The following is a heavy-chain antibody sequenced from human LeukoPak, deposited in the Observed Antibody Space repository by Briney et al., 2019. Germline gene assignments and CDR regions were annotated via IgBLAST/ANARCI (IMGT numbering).Heavy chain of an antibody. CDR2: ISGSGGST. V-gene: IGHV3-23*01. D-gene: IGHD2-2*01. Sequence: GGSLRLSCAASGFTFSSYAMSWVRQAPGKGLEWVSAISGSGGSTYYADSVKGRFTISRDNSKNTLYLQMNSLRAEDTAVYYCARDKERGYCSSTSCGAFDIWGQGTMVTVSS. J-gene: IGHJ3*02. CDR1: GFTFSSYA. CDR3: ARDKERGYCSSTSCGAFDI.